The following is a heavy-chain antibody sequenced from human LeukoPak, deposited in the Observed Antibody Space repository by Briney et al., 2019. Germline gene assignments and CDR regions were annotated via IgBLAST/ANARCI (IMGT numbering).Heavy chain of an antibody. CDR2: VTGPADTT. D-gene: IGHD5-24*01. Sequence: PGGSLRLSCAASGFTFNNYAMNWVPKAQGKGLEWVAAVTGPADTTYYADSVKGRFTISRDSFKDTVYLQMNRLGAEDTALYYCAKGAAIDHWGQGTLVTVSS. J-gene: IGHJ4*02. V-gene: IGHV3-23*01. CDR3: AKGAAIDH. CDR1: GFTFNNYA.